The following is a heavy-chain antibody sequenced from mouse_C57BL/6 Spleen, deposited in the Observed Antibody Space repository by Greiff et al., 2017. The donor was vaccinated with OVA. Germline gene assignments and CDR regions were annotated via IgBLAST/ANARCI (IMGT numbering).Heavy chain of an antibody. V-gene: IGHV5-4*01. J-gene: IGHJ3*01. Sequence: EVQRVESGGGLVKPGGSLKLSCAASGFTFSSYAMSWVRQTPEKRLEWVATISDGGSYTYYPDNVKGRFTISRDNAKNNLYLQMSHLKSEDTAMYYCAREGPGAWFAYWGQGTLVTVSA. CDR1: GFTFSSYA. CDR3: AREGPGAWFAY. CDR2: ISDGGSYT.